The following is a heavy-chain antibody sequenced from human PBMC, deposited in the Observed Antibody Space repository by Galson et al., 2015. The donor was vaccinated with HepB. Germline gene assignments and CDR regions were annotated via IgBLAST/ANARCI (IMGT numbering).Heavy chain of an antibody. D-gene: IGHD3-22*01. Sequence: SLRLSCAASGFTFSSYAMHWVRQAPGKGLEWVAVIAYDGSNKYYADSVKGRFTISRDNSKNTLYLQMNSLRAEDTAVYSCAKDHYYDSSGYMDYWGQGTLVTVSS. V-gene: IGHV3-30*18. CDR1: GFTFSSYA. J-gene: IGHJ4*02. CDR3: AKDHYYDSSGYMDY. CDR2: IAYDGSNK.